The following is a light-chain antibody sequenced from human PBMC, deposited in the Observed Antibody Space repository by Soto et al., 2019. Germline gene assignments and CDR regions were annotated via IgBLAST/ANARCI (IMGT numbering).Light chain of an antibody. CDR3: QQYNKCPPIT. V-gene: IGKV3-15*01. J-gene: IGKJ3*01. CDR1: ESISSN. Sequence: EIVMMQSPAPLSVSPGERATLSCRASESISSNLTSYQQKPGQAARLLIYDASTRATGIPARLSGSGSGTDFTLTISSLQSEDVAVYYCQQYNKCPPITFGLGTKVDIK. CDR2: DAS.